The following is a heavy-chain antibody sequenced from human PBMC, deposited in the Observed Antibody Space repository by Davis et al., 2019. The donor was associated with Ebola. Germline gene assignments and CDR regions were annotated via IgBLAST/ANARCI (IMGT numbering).Heavy chain of an antibody. D-gene: IGHD3-16*01. V-gene: IGHV4-59*03. J-gene: IGHJ4*02. CDR1: GVSISRHY. Sequence: PSATLSLTSTVSGVSISRHYWSWIRQTPGKRLEWIGSIYYTGSAYYNSSLASRATISVDTSKNQFSLKLTSVTAADTAMYYCAERGGSVWGQGTLVTVSS. CDR3: AERGGSV. CDR2: IYYTGSA.